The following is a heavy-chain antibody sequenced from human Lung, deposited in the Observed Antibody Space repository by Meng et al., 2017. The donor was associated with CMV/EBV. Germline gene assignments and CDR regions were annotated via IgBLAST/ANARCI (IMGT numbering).Heavy chain of an antibody. V-gene: IGHV3-74*01. CDR1: GFTFRCSW. J-gene: IGHJ4*02. Sequence: LRFSCSASGFTFRCSWMHWVRQVPGKGLVWVSHINSDGSYTNYADSVKGRFTISRDNAKNTLYLQMISLRAEDAAIYYCARGSAVNSHWGQGTLVTVSS. D-gene: IGHD4-11*01. CDR2: INSDGSYT. CDR3: ARGSAVNSH.